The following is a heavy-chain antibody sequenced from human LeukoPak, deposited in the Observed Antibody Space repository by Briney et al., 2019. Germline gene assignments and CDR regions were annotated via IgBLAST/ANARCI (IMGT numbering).Heavy chain of an antibody. Sequence: GGSLRLSCAASGFTVSSNYMSWVRQAPGKGLEWVSVIYSGGSTYYADSVKGRFTISRDNSKNTLYLQMNSLRAEDTAVYYCARVQDWGGSSWYFDYWGQGTLVTVSS. J-gene: IGHJ4*02. CDR2: IYSGGST. CDR3: ARVQDWGGSSWYFDY. D-gene: IGHD6-13*01. V-gene: IGHV3-66*01. CDR1: GFTVSSNY.